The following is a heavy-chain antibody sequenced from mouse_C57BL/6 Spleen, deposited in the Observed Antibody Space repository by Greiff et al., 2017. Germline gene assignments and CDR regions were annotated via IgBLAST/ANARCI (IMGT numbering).Heavy chain of an antibody. Sequence: QVQLQQSGAELVRPGASVTLSCKASGYTFTDYEMHWVKQTPVHGLEWIGAIDPETGGTAYNQKFKGKAILTADKSSSTAYMELRSLTSEDSAVYYCTRGAQATHYAMDYWGQGTSVTVSS. CDR2: IDPETGGT. V-gene: IGHV1-15*01. CDR1: GYTFTDYE. CDR3: TRGAQATHYAMDY. D-gene: IGHD3-2*02. J-gene: IGHJ4*01.